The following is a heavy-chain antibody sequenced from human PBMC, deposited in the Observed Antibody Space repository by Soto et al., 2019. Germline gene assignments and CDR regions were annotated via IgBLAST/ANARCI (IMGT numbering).Heavy chain of an antibody. Sequence: QVQLQQWGAGLLQPSETLSLTCAVYVGSFSGYYWSWIRQPQGKGLEWIGEINHSGSTNYNPSLKSRVTLSVDTSKNQFSLNLSSGTAADTAVYYCAGHGDQGDYFDYWGQGTLVHVSS. V-gene: IGHV4-34*01. CDR1: VGSFSGYY. D-gene: IGHD4-17*01. CDR3: AGHGDQGDYFDY. J-gene: IGHJ4*02. CDR2: INHSGST.